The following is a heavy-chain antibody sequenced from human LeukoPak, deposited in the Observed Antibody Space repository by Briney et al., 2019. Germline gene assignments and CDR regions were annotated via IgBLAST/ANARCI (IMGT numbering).Heavy chain of an antibody. D-gene: IGHD6-13*01. Sequence: SETLSLTCTVSGGSISSGDYYWSWIRQPPGKGLEWIGYIYYSGSTYYNPSLKSRVTISLDTSKNQFSLKLSSVTAADTAVYYCARGKQQLDYYFDYWGQGTLVTVSS. CDR3: ARGKQQLDYYFDY. CDR1: GGSISSGDYY. J-gene: IGHJ4*02. V-gene: IGHV4-30-4*01. CDR2: IYYSGST.